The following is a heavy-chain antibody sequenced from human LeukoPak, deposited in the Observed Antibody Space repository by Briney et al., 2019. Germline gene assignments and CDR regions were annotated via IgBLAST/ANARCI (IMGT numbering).Heavy chain of an antibody. CDR1: GFTFSSYV. CDR3: AKDEGGGYEGGYFDY. J-gene: IGHJ4*02. Sequence: PGGSLRLSCAASGFTFSSYVMSWVRQAPGKGLEWVSAISGSGGSTYYADSVKGRFTISRDNSKNTLYLQMNSLRAEDTAVYYCAKDEGGGYEGGYFDYWGQGTLVTVSS. V-gene: IGHV3-23*01. D-gene: IGHD5-12*01. CDR2: ISGSGGST.